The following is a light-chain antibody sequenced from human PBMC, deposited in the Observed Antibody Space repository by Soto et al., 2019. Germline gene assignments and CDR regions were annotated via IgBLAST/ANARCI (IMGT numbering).Light chain of an antibody. CDR1: QSVGREN. J-gene: IGKJ1*01. Sequence: EIELTQSPGTLSLSPGERATLPCRASQSVGRENLAWYQQKPGQAPRLVIYGASSRATGIPDRFSGSGSGTDFTLTISRLEPEDFAVYYCQQYGRSLWTFGQGTKVDIK. V-gene: IGKV3-20*01. CDR3: QQYGRSLWT. CDR2: GAS.